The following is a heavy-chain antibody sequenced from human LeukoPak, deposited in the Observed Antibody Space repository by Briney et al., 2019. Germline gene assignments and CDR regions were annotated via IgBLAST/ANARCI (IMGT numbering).Heavy chain of an antibody. CDR2: IYYSGST. CDR3: ARRDGGAAFDI. J-gene: IGHJ3*02. V-gene: IGHV4-59*01. CDR1: GGAISSYY. D-gene: IGHD4-23*01. Sequence: PSETLSLTCTVSGGAISSYYWSWIRQPSGMGLEWIGCIYYSGSTNYNPSLKSRVTISVDTSKDQFSLRLTSVTAADTAVYYCARRDGGAAFDIWGQGTMVTISS.